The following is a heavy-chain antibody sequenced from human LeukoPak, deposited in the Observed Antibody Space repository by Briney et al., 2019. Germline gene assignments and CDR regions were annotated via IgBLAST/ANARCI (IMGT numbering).Heavy chain of an antibody. CDR2: IYTSGST. V-gene: IGHV4-4*07. Sequence: SETLSLTCTVSGVSISSYYGSWIRQPAGKGLEWIGRIYTSGSTKHNPSLKSRVTMSVDTSNNQFSLKLRSVTAADTAVYYCAREIGSFWSVYMDVWGKGTTVTVSS. D-gene: IGHD3-3*01. CDR3: AREIGSFWSVYMDV. CDR1: GVSISSYY. J-gene: IGHJ6*03.